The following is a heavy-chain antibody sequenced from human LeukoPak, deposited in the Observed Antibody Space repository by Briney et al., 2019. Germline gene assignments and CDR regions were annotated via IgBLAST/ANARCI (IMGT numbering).Heavy chain of an antibody. CDR3: ARVVVPAAPLDAFDI. CDR2: INPNSGGT. Sequence: ASVKVSCKASGYTFTGYYMHWVRQAPGQGLEWMGWINPNSGGTNYAQKFQGRVTMTRDTSISTAYMELSRLRSDDTAVYYCARVVVPAAPLDAFDIWGQGTMVTVSS. D-gene: IGHD2-2*01. V-gene: IGHV1-2*02. CDR1: GYTFTGYY. J-gene: IGHJ3*02.